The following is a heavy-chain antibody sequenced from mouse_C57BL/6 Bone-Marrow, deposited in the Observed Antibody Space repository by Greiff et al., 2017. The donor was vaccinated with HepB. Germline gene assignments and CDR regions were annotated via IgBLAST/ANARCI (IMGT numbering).Heavy chain of an antibody. V-gene: IGHV1-76*01. CDR3: AREMDGGSDY. CDR1: GYTFTDYY. J-gene: IGHJ2*01. CDR2: IYPGSGNT. Sequence: VQLQQSGAELVRPGASVKLSCKASGYTFTDYYINWVKQRPGQGLEWIARIYPGSGNTYYNEKFKGKATLTAEKSSSTAYMQLSSLTSEDSAVYFCAREMDGGSDYWGQGTTLTVSS. D-gene: IGHD2-3*01.